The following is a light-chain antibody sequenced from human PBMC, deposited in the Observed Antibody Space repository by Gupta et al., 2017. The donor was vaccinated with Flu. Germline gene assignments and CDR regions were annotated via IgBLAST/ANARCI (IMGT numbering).Light chain of an antibody. J-gene: IGLJ2*01. Sequence: QTVVTQPPSFSVSPGGTVTLNCGLTSGSVSSAHFPSWYQQTPGQPPRTLIYNFTSRCPGVPARFSGSILGNKAVLTITGAQAEDESIYYCVVYLRNGTSLFGGGTRLTV. CDR2: NFT. CDR3: VVYLRNGTSL. CDR1: SGSVSSAHF. V-gene: IGLV8-61*01.